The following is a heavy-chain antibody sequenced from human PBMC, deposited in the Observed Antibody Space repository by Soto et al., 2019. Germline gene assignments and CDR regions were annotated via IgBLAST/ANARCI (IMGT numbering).Heavy chain of an antibody. D-gene: IGHD6-13*01. CDR1: GYTFTHYY. J-gene: IGHJ4*02. CDR2: INPASGST. CDR3: ARDLAAADY. Sequence: QVQLVQSGAEVKKPGASVKLSCRTSGYTFTHYYIHWVRQAPGQGLEWLAIINPASGSTNYAQDFQGRVTLTMDTSTTTVYMELSGLRAEDTAIFYCARDLAAADYWGQGTLVTVSS. V-gene: IGHV1-46*01.